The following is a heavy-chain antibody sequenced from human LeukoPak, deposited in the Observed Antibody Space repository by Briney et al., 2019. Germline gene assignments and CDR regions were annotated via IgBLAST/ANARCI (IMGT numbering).Heavy chain of an antibody. Sequence: ASVKVSCKASGYTFTSYYMHWVRQAPGQGLEWMGIINPSGGSTSYAQKFQGRVTMTRDMSTSTVYMELSSLRSEDTAVYYCARRKGGSAYYYYMDVWGKGTTVTISS. CDR1: GYTFTSYY. V-gene: IGHV1-46*01. CDR2: INPSGGST. J-gene: IGHJ6*03. CDR3: ARRKGGSAYYYYMDV.